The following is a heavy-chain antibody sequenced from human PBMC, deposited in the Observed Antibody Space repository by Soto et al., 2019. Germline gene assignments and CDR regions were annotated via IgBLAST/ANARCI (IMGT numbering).Heavy chain of an antibody. Sequence: SETLSLTCTVSGDSISTDYWSWIRQSPGKGLEWVGFIYYGGSTNYNPSLKSRVTISVDTPKNQFSLKLSSVTAADTAVYYCAKNWNWGSLVHWGQGTLVTVSS. D-gene: IGHD7-27*01. CDR3: AKNWNWGSLVH. V-gene: IGHV4-59*08. J-gene: IGHJ4*02. CDR2: IYYGGST. CDR1: GDSISTDY.